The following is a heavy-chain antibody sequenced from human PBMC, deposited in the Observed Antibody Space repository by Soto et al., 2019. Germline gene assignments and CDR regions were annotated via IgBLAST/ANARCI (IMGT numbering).Heavy chain of an antibody. CDR3: AGYQDDYSSNWGRLHY. CDR1: GDTFDNYA. CDR2: INVGRGNL. Sequence: QVQLVQSGAAVRKPGASVKLSCKASGDTFDNYAIHWVRQAPGQGLEWMGWINVGRGNLKYSERFQGSFFMTKDTSATTAFLELTDLRSEDTAFYCCAGYQDDYSSNWGRLHYWGQGTLVTVSS. D-gene: IGHD6-13*01. J-gene: IGHJ4*02. V-gene: IGHV1-3*01.